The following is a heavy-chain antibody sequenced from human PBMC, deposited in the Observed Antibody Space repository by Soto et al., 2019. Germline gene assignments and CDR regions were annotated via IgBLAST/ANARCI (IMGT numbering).Heavy chain of an antibody. CDR1: GGSISSGGYY. CDR2: IYYSGST. J-gene: IGHJ4*02. D-gene: IGHD6-13*01. CDR3: ARDRVGQQQTGYYFDY. V-gene: IGHV4-31*03. Sequence: QVQLQESGPGLVKPSQTLSLTCTVSGGSISSGGYYWSWIRQHPGKGLEWIGYIYYSGSTYYNPSRKSRVTISVDTSKNQFSLKLSSVTAADTAVYYCARDRVGQQQTGYYFDYWGQGTLVTVSS.